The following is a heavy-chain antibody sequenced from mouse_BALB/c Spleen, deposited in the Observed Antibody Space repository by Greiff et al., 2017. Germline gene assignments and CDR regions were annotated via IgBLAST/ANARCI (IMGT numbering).Heavy chain of an antibody. J-gene: IGHJ2*01. Sequence: LQQSGGGLVKPGGSLKLSCAASGFTFSSYTMSWVRQTPEKRLEWVATISSGGSYTYYPDSVKGRFTISRDNAKNTLYLQMSSLKSEDTAMYYCTRDYYGSSYPDYWGQGTTLTVSS. CDR1: GFTFSSYT. CDR2: ISSGGSYT. V-gene: IGHV5-6-4*01. CDR3: TRDYYGSSYPDY. D-gene: IGHD1-1*01.